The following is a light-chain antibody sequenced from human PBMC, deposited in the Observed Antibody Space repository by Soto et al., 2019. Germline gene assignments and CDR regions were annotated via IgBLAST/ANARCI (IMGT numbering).Light chain of an antibody. CDR3: QQSYSTLIT. Sequence: DIQMTQSPSSLSASVGDRVTITCRASQSISSYLNWYQQKPGKAPKLLIYAASSLQSGVPSRFSGSGSGTDFAVTISSLLPEDFATYYCQQSYSTLITFGQGTRLEIK. CDR1: QSISSY. J-gene: IGKJ5*01. V-gene: IGKV1-39*01. CDR2: AAS.